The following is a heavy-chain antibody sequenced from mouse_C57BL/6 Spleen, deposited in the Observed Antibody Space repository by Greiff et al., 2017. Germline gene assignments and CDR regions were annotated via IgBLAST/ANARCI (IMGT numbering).Heavy chain of an antibody. CDR3: ARDSYYRGYYARDY. Sequence: EVQVVESEGGLVQPGSSMKLSCTASGFTFSDYYMAWVRQVPEKGLEWVANINYDGSSTYYLDSLKSRFIISRDNAKNILYLQMSSMKSEDTATYYCARDSYYRGYYARDYWGQGTSVTVSS. D-gene: IGHD2-12*01. V-gene: IGHV5-16*01. CDR1: GFTFSDYY. J-gene: IGHJ4*01. CDR2: INYDGSST.